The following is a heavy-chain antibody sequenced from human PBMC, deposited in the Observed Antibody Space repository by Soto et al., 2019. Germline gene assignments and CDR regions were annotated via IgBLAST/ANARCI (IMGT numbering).Heavy chain of an antibody. J-gene: IGHJ4*02. CDR1: GFTFRSYS. CDR3: ARAEGGYGSGFDY. CDR2: ISSSSSYI. D-gene: IGHD3-10*01. Sequence: GESLRLSCAASGFTFRSYSMNWVRQAPGKGLEWVSSISSSSSYIYYADSVKGRFTISRDNAKNSLYLQMNSLRAEDTAVYYCARAEGGYGSGFDYWGQGTLVTVSS. V-gene: IGHV3-21*01.